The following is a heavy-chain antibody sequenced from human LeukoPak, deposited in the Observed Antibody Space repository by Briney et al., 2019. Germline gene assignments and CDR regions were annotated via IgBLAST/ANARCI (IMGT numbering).Heavy chain of an antibody. CDR1: GFTFSSYA. CDR2: ISGSGGST. D-gene: IGHD5-12*01. Sequence: GGSLRLSCAVSGFTFSSYAMSWVRQAPGKGLEWVSAISGSGGSTFYADSVKGRFTISRDNSKNTLFLQMNSLRAEDTAVYYCARSSAIVYRNYFDYWGQGTLVTVSS. V-gene: IGHV3-23*01. CDR3: ARSSAIVYRNYFDY. J-gene: IGHJ4*02.